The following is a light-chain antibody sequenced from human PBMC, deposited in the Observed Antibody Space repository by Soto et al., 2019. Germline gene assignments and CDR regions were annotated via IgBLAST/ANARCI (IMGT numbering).Light chain of an antibody. CDR1: HVVSNY. CDR2: AAS. Sequence: AIRMTQSPSSLSASIGDRVTITCRASHVVSNYLAWYQQKPGKAPKALIYAASFLQSGVPSRFSGSESGTDFSLTISFLQSEDFATYYCQHYYSYPYTFGQGTTLQMK. J-gene: IGKJ2*01. V-gene: IGKV1-8*01. CDR3: QHYYSYPYT.